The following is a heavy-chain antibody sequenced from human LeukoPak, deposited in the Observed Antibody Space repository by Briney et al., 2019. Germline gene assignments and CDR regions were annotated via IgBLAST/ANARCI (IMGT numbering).Heavy chain of an antibody. D-gene: IGHD2-8*01. V-gene: IGHV3-23*01. Sequence: DSVKGRFTISRDNSKNTLYLQMNSLRAEDTAVYYCAKDGPSYCTNGVCYIGHKNFDYWGQGTLVTVSS. J-gene: IGHJ4*02. CDR3: AKDGPSYCTNGVCYIGHKNFDY.